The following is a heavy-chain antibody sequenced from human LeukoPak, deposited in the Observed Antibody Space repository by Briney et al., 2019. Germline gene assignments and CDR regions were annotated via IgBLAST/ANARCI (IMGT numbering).Heavy chain of an antibody. CDR2: MSGDGRTI. V-gene: IGHV3-74*01. CDR1: GFTFSSSW. J-gene: IGHJ4*02. CDR3: AKAGSFRFGN. Sequence: GGSLRLSCVGSGFTFSSSWIHWVRQHPGKGLVWVSRMSGDGRTIDYADSVKGRFTISRDNAKNTLYLQMNSLTVEDTAVYFCAKAGSFRFGNWGQVTLVTVSS. D-gene: IGHD3-16*02.